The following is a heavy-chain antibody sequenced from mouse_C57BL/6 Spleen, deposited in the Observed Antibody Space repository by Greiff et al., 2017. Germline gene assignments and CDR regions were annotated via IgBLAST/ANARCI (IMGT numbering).Heavy chain of an antibody. D-gene: IGHD3-2*02. CDR1: GFSFTTYA. CDR3: VRHSAQARGYAMDY. CDR2: IRSKSNNYAT. Sequence: EVQLVESGGGLVQPKGSLKLSCAASGFSFTTYAMHWVRQAPGRGLECVARIRSKSNNYATYYADSVKDRFTISRDDSESMLYLQMNNLKTEDTAMYYCVRHSAQARGYAMDYWGQGTSVTVSS. J-gene: IGHJ4*01. V-gene: IGHV10-1*01.